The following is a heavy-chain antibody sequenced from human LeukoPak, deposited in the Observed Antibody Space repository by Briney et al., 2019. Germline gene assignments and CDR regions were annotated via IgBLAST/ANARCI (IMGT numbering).Heavy chain of an antibody. J-gene: IGHJ3*02. Sequence: PGGSLRLSCAASGFTFSSYWMTWVRQGPGMGLEWVANIKEDGSEKYYVDSVKGRFTISRDNAKNSLYLQMNSLRAEDTAVYYCARADSTGAFDIWGQGTMVTVS. D-gene: IGHD3-22*01. V-gene: IGHV3-7*01. CDR1: GFTFSSYW. CDR2: IKEDGSEK. CDR3: ARADSTGAFDI.